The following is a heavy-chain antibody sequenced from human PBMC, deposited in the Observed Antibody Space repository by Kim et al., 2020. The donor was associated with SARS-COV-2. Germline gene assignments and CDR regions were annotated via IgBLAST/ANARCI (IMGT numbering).Heavy chain of an antibody. CDR3: AREWADGYNFMLSRRYYYYGMDV. V-gene: IGHV1-46*01. J-gene: IGHJ6*02. Sequence: ASVKVSCKASGYTFTSYYMHWVRQAPGQGLEWMGIINPSGGSTSYAQKFQGRVTMTRDTSTSTVYMELSSLRSEDTAVYYCAREWADGYNFMLSRRYYYYGMDVWGQGTTVTVSS. CDR2: INPSGGST. D-gene: IGHD5-12*01. CDR1: GYTFTSYY.